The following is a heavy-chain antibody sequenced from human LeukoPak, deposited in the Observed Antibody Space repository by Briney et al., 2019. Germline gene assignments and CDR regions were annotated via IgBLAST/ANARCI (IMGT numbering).Heavy chain of an antibody. CDR1: GVSITTHY. CDR2: IYHSGTT. J-gene: IGHJ5*02. V-gene: IGHV4-59*11. Sequence: RTSETLSLTCTDSGVSITTHYWSWIRQPPGRGLEWIGYIYHSGTTNYNPSLKSRVTISVDTSNNQFSLKLSSVTAADTAIYYCARSPRNTRWFDPWGQGILVTVSS. CDR3: ARSPRNTRWFDP. D-gene: IGHD2-2*01.